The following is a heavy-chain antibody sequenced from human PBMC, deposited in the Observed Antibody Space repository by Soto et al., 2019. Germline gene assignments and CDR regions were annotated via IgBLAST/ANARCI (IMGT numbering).Heavy chain of an antibody. Sequence: GGSLRLSCAASGFTFSSYWMHWVRQAPGKGLVWVSRINSDGSSTSYADSVKGRFTISGDNAKNTLYLQMNSLRAEDTVVYYGARAASASVSCSGGSCYLDYWGQGTLVTVSS. V-gene: IGHV3-74*01. D-gene: IGHD2-15*01. CDR2: INSDGSST. CDR1: GFTFSSYW. CDR3: ARAASASVSCSGGSCYLDY. J-gene: IGHJ4*02.